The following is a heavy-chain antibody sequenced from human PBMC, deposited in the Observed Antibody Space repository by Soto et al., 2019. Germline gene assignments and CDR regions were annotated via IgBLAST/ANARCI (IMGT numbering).Heavy chain of an antibody. V-gene: IGHV3-7*01. CDR2: IKEDGSVR. J-gene: IGHJ3*01. Sequence: EVQVVESGGGLVQPGGSLRLSCAASDFTISPYWMTWVRQTPGQRLEFVANIKEDGSVRNYVDSVKGRFTISRDNAKNSLYLQMNSLRAEDTAVYYCGTDQWGGAFDLWGQGTTVTVSS. CDR1: DFTISPYW. D-gene: IGHD3-10*01. CDR3: GTDQWGGAFDL.